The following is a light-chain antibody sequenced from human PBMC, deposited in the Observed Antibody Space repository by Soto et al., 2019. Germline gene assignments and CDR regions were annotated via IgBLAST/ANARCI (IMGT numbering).Light chain of an antibody. J-gene: IGKJ5*01. CDR2: DAS. Sequence: EVVLTPSPATLSLSPGERATLSCRASQSVSSDLAWYQQKPGQAPRLLIYDASNRATGIPARFSGSGSGTDFTLTISSLEAEDFAVYYCQQRSNWPPITFGQGTRLEIK. CDR3: QQRSNWPPIT. CDR1: QSVSSD. V-gene: IGKV3-11*01.